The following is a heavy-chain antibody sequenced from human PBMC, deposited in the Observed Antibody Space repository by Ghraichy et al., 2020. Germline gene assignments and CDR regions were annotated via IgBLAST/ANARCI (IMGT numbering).Heavy chain of an antibody. D-gene: IGHD4-23*01. CDR2: ISGSGGST. CDR1: GFTFSNYA. V-gene: IGHV3-23*01. J-gene: IGHJ1*01. CDR3: ARGGNAQYFLH. Sequence: GGSLRLSCAASGFTFSNYAMSWVRQAPGKGLEWVSSISGSGGSTYYVDSVKGRFTISRDNSKNTLYLQMNSLRAEDTAIYYCARGGNAQYFLHWGQGTLVTVSS.